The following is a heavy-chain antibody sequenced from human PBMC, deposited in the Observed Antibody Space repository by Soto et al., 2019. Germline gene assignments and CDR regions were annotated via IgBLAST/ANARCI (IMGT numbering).Heavy chain of an antibody. CDR2: INPNSGGT. Sequence: ASVKVSCKASGYTFTGYYMHWVRQAPGQGLEWMGWINPNSGGTNYAQKFQGWVTMTRDTSISRAYMELSRLRSDDTAVYYCARDSGYFHRLERRGDAFDIWGQGTMVTVSS. CDR3: ARDSGYFHRLERRGDAFDI. CDR1: GYTFTGYY. J-gene: IGHJ3*02. V-gene: IGHV1-2*04. D-gene: IGHD1-1*01.